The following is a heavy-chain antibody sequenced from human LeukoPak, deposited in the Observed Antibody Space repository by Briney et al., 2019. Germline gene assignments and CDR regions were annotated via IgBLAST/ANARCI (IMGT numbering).Heavy chain of an antibody. CDR3: ASSTTDYDSLGIYYMDV. D-gene: IGHD3-16*01. CDR1: GGTFNSYG. CDR2: IIPIYGTT. J-gene: IGHJ6*03. Sequence: ASVKVSCKASGGTFNSYGISWVRQAPGQGLEWMGRIIPIYGTTNYAQKLQGRVTITADKSTNTVYMELSSLRSEETAIYYCASSTTDYDSLGIYYMDVWGKGTTVTVSS. V-gene: IGHV1-69*06.